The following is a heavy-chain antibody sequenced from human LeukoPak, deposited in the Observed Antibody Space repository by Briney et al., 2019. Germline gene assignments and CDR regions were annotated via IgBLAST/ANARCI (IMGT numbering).Heavy chain of an antibody. D-gene: IGHD3-10*02. Sequence: GGSLRLSCATFGFTFSSYSMNWVRQAPGKGLEWVSYISSSGSTIYYADSVKGRFTISRDNAKNSLYLQMNSLRAEDTAVYYCAELGITMIGGVWGKGTTVTISS. CDR1: GFTFSSYS. V-gene: IGHV3-48*04. J-gene: IGHJ6*04. CDR2: ISSSGSTI. CDR3: AELGITMIGGV.